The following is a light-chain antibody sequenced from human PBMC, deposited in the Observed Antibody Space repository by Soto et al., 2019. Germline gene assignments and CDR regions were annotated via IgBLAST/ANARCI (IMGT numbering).Light chain of an antibody. CDR3: QQYNSWPIT. V-gene: IGKV3-20*01. CDR2: GAS. J-gene: IGKJ5*01. CDR1: QSVSSTY. Sequence: VMLTQSPCTLSLSPGERATLSCRASQSVSSTYLAWYQQKPGQAPRLLIYGASDRATGIPDRFSGSGSGTEFTLTITSLQSEDFAVYYCQQYNSWPITFGQGTRLEIK.